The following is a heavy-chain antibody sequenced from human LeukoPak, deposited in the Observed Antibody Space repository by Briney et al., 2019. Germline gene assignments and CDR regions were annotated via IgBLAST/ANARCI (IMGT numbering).Heavy chain of an antibody. V-gene: IGHV3-43*02. CDR2: ISGDGRNT. D-gene: IGHD2-2*01. J-gene: IGHJ4*02. CDR1: ELSFDEYA. Sequence: PGGSLRLSCAASELSFDEYAMHWVRQAPGKGLEWVSLISGDGRNTYYADSVKGRFTISRDNSKNSLYLQMNSLKTEDTALYYCTKDRYRTTTTCPFDYWGQGTLVTVSS. CDR3: TKDRYRTTTTCPFDY.